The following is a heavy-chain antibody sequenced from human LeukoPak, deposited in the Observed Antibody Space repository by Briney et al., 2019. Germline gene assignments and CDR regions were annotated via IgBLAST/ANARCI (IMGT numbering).Heavy chain of an antibody. D-gene: IGHD3-3*01. CDR1: GFTFSGSA. CDR2: IRSKANSYAT. J-gene: IGHJ5*02. Sequence: GGSLRLSCAASGFTFSGSAMHWVRQASGKGLEWVGRIRSKANSYATAYAASVKGRFTISRDDSKNTAYLQMNSLKAEDTAVYYCTRSVGPKRFLEWLPPELSWFDPWGQGTLVTVSS. V-gene: IGHV3-73*01. CDR3: TRSVGPKRFLEWLPPELSWFDP.